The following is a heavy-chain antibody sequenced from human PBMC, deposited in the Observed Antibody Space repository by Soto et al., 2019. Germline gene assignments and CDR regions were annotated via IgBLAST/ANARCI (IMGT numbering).Heavy chain of an antibody. V-gene: IGHV4-59*01. D-gene: IGHD6-13*01. J-gene: IGHJ4*02. CDR3: AAGEASSRNLAPYYLDF. Sequence: SETLSLTCTVSGGSMRNYFWTWVRQPPGKGLEWIGYIHYSGTTSFFPSYNPSLRSRVTISEDTSKNQFSLKLLSVTTADTAVYFCAAGEASSRNLAPYYLDFWGQGTLVTVSS. CDR2: IHYSGTT. CDR1: GGSMRNYF.